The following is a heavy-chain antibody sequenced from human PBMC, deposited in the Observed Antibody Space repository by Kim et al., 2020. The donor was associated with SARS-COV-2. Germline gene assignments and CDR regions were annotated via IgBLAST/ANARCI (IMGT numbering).Heavy chain of an antibody. Sequence: GGSLRLSCAASGFTFSSYGMHWVRQAPGKGLEWVAVISYDGSNKYYADSVKGRFTISRDNSKNTLYLQMNSLRAEDTAVYYCATAEIYYYYGMDVWGQGTTVTVSS. CDR3: ATAEIYYYYGMDV. CDR2: ISYDGSNK. V-gene: IGHV3-30*03. CDR1: GFTFSSYG. J-gene: IGHJ6*02.